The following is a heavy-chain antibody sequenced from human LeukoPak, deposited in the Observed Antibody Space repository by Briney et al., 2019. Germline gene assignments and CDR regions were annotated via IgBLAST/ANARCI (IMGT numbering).Heavy chain of an antibody. J-gene: IGHJ6*03. CDR3: TRDRELELSPPYYYYYMDV. V-gene: IGHV1-2*02. CDR2: INPNSGGT. D-gene: IGHD1-7*01. Sequence: ASVKVSCKASGYTFTGYYMHWVRQAPGQGLEWMGWINPNSGGTNYAQKFQGRVTMTRGTSISTAYMELSRLRSDDTAVYYCTRDRELELSPPYYYYYMDVWGKGTTVTVSS. CDR1: GYTFTGYY.